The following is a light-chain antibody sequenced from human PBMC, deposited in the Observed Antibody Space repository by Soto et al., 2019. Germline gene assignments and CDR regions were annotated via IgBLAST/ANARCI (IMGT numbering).Light chain of an antibody. V-gene: IGLV2-14*01. J-gene: IGLJ1*01. CDR1: FSDVGGYDY. CDR3: SSHTSGSTRV. Sequence: QSALTQPPSASGSPGQSIAISCTGTFSDVGGYDYVSWYQQHPDKAPKLMIYEVTKRPSGVSNRFSGSKSGNTASLTISGLQPEDEADYYCSSHTSGSTRVFGSGTKVTVL. CDR2: EVT.